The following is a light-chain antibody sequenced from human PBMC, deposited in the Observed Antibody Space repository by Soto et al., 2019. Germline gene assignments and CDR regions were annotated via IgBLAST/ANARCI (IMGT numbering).Light chain of an antibody. CDR2: DAS. CDR3: QRYDDLPYT. J-gene: IGKJ2*01. V-gene: IGKV1-33*01. CDR1: QDISHY. Sequence: DIQMTQSPSSLSASVGDRVTITCQASQDISHYLNWYQHKPGKAPELLIYDASNLRTGVPSRFSGSGSGTDFTFTISSLQPEDIATYFCQRYDDLPYTFGQGTKLQIK.